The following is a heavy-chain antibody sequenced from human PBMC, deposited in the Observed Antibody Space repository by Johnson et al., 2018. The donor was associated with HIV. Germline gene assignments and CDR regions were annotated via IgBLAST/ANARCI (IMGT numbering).Heavy chain of an antibody. Sequence: VQLVESGGGLVKPGGSLRLSCAASGFTFNNAWMNWVRQAPGKGLEWVSGINWNGGSTGYADSVKGRFTISRDNSKNTLYLHMNSLRVEDTAVYYCAKANYYVYAFDIWGPGTMVTVSS. CDR1: GFTFNNAW. CDR3: AKANYYVYAFDI. J-gene: IGHJ3*02. V-gene: IGHV3-NL1*01. D-gene: IGHD3-22*01. CDR2: INWNGGST.